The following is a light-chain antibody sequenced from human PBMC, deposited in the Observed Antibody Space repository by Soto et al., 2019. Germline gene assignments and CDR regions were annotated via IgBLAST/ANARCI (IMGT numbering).Light chain of an antibody. J-gene: IGLJ1*01. CDR2: EVT. Sequence: QSVLTQPPSASGSPGQSVTIPCTGTSTDVGAYNYVSWYQQRPGKAPKLMIFEVTKRPSGVPDRFSGSKSGNTASLTVSGVQADDEADYYCSSYAGSSSFVFGTGTKVTVL. CDR3: SSYAGSSSFV. V-gene: IGLV2-8*01. CDR1: STDVGAYNY.